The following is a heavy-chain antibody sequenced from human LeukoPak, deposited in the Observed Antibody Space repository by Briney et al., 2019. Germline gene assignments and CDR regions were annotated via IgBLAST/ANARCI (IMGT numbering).Heavy chain of an antibody. V-gene: IGHV3-30-3*01. Sequence: GGSLRLSCAASGFTFSSYAIYWVRQAPGKGLDWVAVISYDGSVKYYADSVKGRFTISRDNSKNTLYLQMNSLRAEDTAVYYCARERVSYFDYWGQGTLVTVSS. CDR2: ISYDGSVK. CDR1: GFTFSSYA. D-gene: IGHD5/OR15-5a*01. J-gene: IGHJ4*02. CDR3: ARERVSYFDY.